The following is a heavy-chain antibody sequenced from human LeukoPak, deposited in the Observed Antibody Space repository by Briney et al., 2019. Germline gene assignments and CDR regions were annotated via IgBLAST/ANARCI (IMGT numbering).Heavy chain of an antibody. V-gene: IGHV1-8*02. D-gene: IGHD3-3*01. Sequence: GASVKVSCKASGGTFSSYAINWVRQATGQGLEWMGWMNPNSGNTGYAQKFQGRVTMTRNTSISTAYMELSSLRSEDTAVYYCARLTHTRPMRITIFGVVRGNAYFDYWGQGTLVTVSS. CDR2: MNPNSGNT. CDR3: ARLTHTRPMRITIFGVVRGNAYFDY. CDR1: GGTFSSYA. J-gene: IGHJ4*02.